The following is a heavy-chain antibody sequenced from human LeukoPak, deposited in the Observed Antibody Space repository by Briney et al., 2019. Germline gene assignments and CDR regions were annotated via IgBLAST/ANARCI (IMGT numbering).Heavy chain of an antibody. D-gene: IGHD3-22*01. J-gene: IGHJ5*02. V-gene: IGHV1-8*02. CDR1: GYTFTSFD. CDR3: ATYDSSVGGFDP. CDR2: MNPNSGNT. Sequence: ASVKVSCKASGYTFTSFDINWVRQATGRGLEWMGWMNPNSGNTGYAQKFQGRVTMTRNTPISTAYMELSSLRSEDTAVYYCATYDSSVGGFDPWGHGTLVIVSS.